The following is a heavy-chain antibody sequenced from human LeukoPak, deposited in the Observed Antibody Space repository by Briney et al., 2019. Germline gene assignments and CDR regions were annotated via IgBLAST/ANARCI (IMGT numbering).Heavy chain of an antibody. V-gene: IGHV4-39*01. CDR3: ARDRGWLQFKPNYFDY. CDR2: IYYSGST. CDR1: GVSISSSNYY. Sequence: SETLSLTCTVSGVSISSSNYYWGWIRQPPGKGLEWIGSIYYSGSTYYSPSLKSRVTISVDTSKNQFSLKLSSVTAADTAVYYCARDRGWLQFKPNYFDYWGQGTLVTVSS. D-gene: IGHD5-24*01. J-gene: IGHJ4*02.